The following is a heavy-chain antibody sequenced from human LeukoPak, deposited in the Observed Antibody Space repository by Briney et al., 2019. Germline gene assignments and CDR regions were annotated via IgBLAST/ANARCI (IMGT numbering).Heavy chain of an antibody. V-gene: IGHV4-4*02. D-gene: IGHD5-24*01. CDR1: GGSISSSNW. CDR3: ARSEIEMDNAFDI. J-gene: IGHJ3*02. Sequence: SETLSLTCAVSGGSISSSNWWSWVRQPPGQGLEWIGEIYHSGSTNYNPSLKSRVTISVDKSKNQFSLKLSSVTAADTAVYYCARSEIEMDNAFDIWGQGTMVTVSS. CDR2: IYHSGST.